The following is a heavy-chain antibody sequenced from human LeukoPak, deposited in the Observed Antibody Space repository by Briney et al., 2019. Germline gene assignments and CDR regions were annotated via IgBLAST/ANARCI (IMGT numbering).Heavy chain of an antibody. Sequence: GGSLRLSCTASGFTFSPYSMNWVRQAPGKGLEWVSSISGSSLYIYYADSVKGRFTISRDNAKNSLYLQMNSLRAEDTAVYYCARDPPYYDNSGYYYDYWGQGTLVTVSS. V-gene: IGHV3-21*01. CDR1: GFTFSPYS. CDR3: ARDPPYYDNSGYYYDY. CDR2: ISGSSLYI. D-gene: IGHD3-22*01. J-gene: IGHJ4*02.